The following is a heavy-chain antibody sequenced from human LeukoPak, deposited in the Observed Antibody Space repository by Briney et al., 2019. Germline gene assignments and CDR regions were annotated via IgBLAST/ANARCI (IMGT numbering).Heavy chain of an antibody. Sequence: KPSETLSLTCTVSGGSFSRSSNYWGWIRQPPGKGLEWIGNIYYSGSTYYNPSLKSRVTISVDTSKNQISLKLSSVTAADTAVYYCARQLDYYGSGSFRVVDYWGQGTLVTVSS. CDR2: IYYSGST. D-gene: IGHD3-10*01. V-gene: IGHV4-39*01. CDR3: ARQLDYYGSGSFRVVDY. J-gene: IGHJ4*02. CDR1: GGSFSRSSNY.